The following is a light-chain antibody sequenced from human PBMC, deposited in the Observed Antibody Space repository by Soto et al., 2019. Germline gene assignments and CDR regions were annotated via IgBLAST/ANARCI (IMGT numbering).Light chain of an antibody. J-gene: IGLJ1*01. CDR2: DVS. CDR3: CSYAGRDTLYV. V-gene: IGLV2-11*01. CDR1: STEFGGYNY. Sequence: QSVVTQPRSVSGAPGQSVTISCTGTSTEFGGYNYVSWYQQHPGKVPKLMLYDVSKRPSGVPDRFSGSKSGNTASLTISGLQAEDEADYYCCSYAGRDTLYVFGSGTKVTVL.